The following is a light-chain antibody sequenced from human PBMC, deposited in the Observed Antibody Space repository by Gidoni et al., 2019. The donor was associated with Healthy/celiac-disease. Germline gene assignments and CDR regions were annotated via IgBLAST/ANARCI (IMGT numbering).Light chain of an antibody. J-gene: IGKJ1*01. CDR3: QQYGSSPRT. Sequence: EIVLTQSPGTLSVSPGERATLSCRASQSVSSSYLAWYQQKPGQAPRRLIYGASRSATGIPDRFSGSGSGTDLTITISRLEPEDFAVYYCQQYGSSPRTFGQGTKVEIK. CDR1: QSVSSSY. CDR2: GAS. V-gene: IGKV3-20*01.